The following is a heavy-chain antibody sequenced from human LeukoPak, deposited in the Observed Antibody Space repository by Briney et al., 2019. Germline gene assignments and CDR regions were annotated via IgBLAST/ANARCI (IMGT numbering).Heavy chain of an antibody. J-gene: IGHJ4*02. D-gene: IGHD1-26*01. V-gene: IGHV3-66*01. CDR2: IYSGGST. CDR1: EFSVGSNY. Sequence: PGGSLRLSRAASEFSVGSNYMTWVRQAPGKGLEWVSLIYSGGSTYYADSVKGRFTISRDNSKNTLYLQMNSLRAEDTAVYYCVRGGFYRYSGTSGDYWGQGSQVTVSS. CDR3: VRGGFYRYSGTSGDY.